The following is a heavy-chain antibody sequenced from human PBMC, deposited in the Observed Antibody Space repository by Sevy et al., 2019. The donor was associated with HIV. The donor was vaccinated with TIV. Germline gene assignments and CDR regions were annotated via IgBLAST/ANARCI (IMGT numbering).Heavy chain of an antibody. CDR1: GYSFSSYA. V-gene: IGHV3-23*01. CDR2: INGRGGST. D-gene: IGHD6-13*01. J-gene: IGHJ4*02. Sequence: GGSLRLSCVVSGYSFSSYAISWVRQAPGKGLEWVSTINGRGGSTYYADSVKGRFTMSRDNPKNTLFLQMINLRVDDTAIYYCARHSPRIAAAASAFYDNWGQGTLVTVSS. CDR3: ARHSPRIAAAASAFYDN.